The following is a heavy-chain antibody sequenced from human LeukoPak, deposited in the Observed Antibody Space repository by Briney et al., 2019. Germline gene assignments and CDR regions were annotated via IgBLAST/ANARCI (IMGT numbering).Heavy chain of an antibody. D-gene: IGHD2-21*01. V-gene: IGHV3-30-3*01. Sequence: GGSLRLSCAASGFTFSSYAMHWVRQAPGKGLEWVAVISYDGSNKYYADSVKGRFTISRDNSKNTLYLQMNSLRAEDTAVYYCARVRSVIGGGRDYFDYWGQGTLVTVSS. CDR1: GFTFSSYA. J-gene: IGHJ4*02. CDR3: ARVRSVIGGGRDYFDY. CDR2: ISYDGSNK.